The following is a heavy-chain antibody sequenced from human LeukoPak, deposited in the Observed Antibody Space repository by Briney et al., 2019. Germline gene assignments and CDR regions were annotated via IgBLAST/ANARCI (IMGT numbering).Heavy chain of an antibody. CDR2: IYYSGST. D-gene: IGHD2-15*01. Sequence: SETLSLTCTVSGGSISSYYWSWIRQPPGKGLEWIGYIYYSGSTNYNPSLKSRVTISVDTSKNQFSLKLSSVTAADTAVYYCARVGSGGSPIGGFDPWGQGTLVTVSS. CDR3: ARVGSGGSPIGGFDP. V-gene: IGHV4-59*01. J-gene: IGHJ5*02. CDR1: GGSISSYY.